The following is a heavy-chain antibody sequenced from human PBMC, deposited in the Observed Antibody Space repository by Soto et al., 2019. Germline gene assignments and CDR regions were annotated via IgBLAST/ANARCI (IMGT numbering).Heavy chain of an antibody. CDR2: INPSGDST. Sequence: GASVKVSCKASGYTFTSYYMHWVRQAPGQGLEWMGIINPSGDSTRYAQKFQGRVTMTGDTSSSTVYVELTGLRSEDTAVYYCARVYSGNLGNYFDSWGQGTLVTVSS. D-gene: IGHD5-12*01. CDR3: ARVYSGNLGNYFDS. J-gene: IGHJ4*02. V-gene: IGHV1-46*01. CDR1: GYTFTSYY.